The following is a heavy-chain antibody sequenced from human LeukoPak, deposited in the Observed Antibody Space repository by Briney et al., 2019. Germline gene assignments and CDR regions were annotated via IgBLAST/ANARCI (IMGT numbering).Heavy chain of an antibody. CDR3: AKRRSAVAGPRYFDY. J-gene: IGHJ4*02. CDR1: GFTFSIFA. V-gene: IGHV3-23*01. Sequence: GGSLRLSCAASGFTFSIFAMSWVRQAPGRGLEWVSSISGTDDSTYYADSVKGRFTVSRDNSKYTLSLQMDSLRAEDTAVYYCAKRRSAVAGPRYFDYWGQGTPVTVSS. CDR2: ISGTDDST. D-gene: IGHD6-19*01.